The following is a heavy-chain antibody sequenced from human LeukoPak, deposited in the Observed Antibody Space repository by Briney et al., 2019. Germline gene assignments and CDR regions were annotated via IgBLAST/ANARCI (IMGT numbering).Heavy chain of an antibody. V-gene: IGHV3-48*03. J-gene: IGHJ4*02. D-gene: IGHD6-6*01. Sequence: PGGSLRLSCAASGFTFSSYEMNWVRQAPGKGLEWASYISSSGSTIYYAGSVKGRFTISRDNAKNSLYLQMNSLRAEDTAVYYCARVPYSSSPGVYFDYWGQGTLVTVSS. CDR3: ARVPYSSSPGVYFDY. CDR2: ISSSGSTI. CDR1: GFTFSSYE.